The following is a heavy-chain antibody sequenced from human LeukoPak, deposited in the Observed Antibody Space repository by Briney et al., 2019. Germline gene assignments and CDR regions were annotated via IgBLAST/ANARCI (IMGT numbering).Heavy chain of an antibody. CDR2: IYYSGST. CDR1: GVSISSYY. Sequence: SETLSLTCTVSGVSISSYYWSWIRQPPGKGLEWIGYIYYSGSTNYNPSLKSRVTISVDTSKNQFSLKLSSVTAADTAVYYCARDRDLGGSGIGAWGQGTLVTVSS. J-gene: IGHJ4*02. V-gene: IGHV4-59*01. D-gene: IGHD3-10*01. CDR3: ARDRDLGGSGIGA.